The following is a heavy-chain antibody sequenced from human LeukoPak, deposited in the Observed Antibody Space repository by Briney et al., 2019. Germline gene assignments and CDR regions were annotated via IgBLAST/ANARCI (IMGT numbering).Heavy chain of an antibody. V-gene: IGHV3-66*04. J-gene: IGHJ5*02. D-gene: IGHD3-10*02. CDR3: ARQDHYVGLDP. CDR1: GFTVSSHN. Sequence: GGTLRLSCAASGFTVSSHNMSWVRQAPGKGLEWVSVLYSGGSTYYADSVKGRFTISRDNSKNTLYFQMNSLRAEDTAVYYCARQDHYVGLDPWGQGTLVTVSS. CDR2: LYSGGST.